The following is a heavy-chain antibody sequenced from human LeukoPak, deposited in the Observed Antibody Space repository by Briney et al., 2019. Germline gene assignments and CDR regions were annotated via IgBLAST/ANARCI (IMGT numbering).Heavy chain of an antibody. J-gene: IGHJ6*02. Sequence: PSETLSLTCTVSGVAISSYYWSWIPHPPGKGLEWIGYDSYTGSTDYNPSLKSRLTMSLDMPKNQFSLKLSSVTAADTAVYYCARLMATIFGGTYYYYNGMDVWGQGTTVTVSS. V-gene: IGHV4-59*01. CDR2: DSYTGST. CDR3: ARLMATIFGGTYYYYNGMDV. D-gene: IGHD3-3*01. CDR1: GVAISSYY.